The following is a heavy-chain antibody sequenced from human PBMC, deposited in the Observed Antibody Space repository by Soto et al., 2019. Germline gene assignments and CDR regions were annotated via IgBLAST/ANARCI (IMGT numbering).Heavy chain of an antibody. CDR1: GGSISNGGYY. D-gene: IGHD2-15*01. V-gene: IGHV4-31*11. Sequence: QLQLQESGPGLVKPSQTLSLTCAVSGGSISNGGYYWSWIRQHPGKGLEWIGSIYFSGSTYYNPSLKSRVTISVATPTIQFSLKLSSVTAADTGGYYCARDSHSRQPNLRWGGGYMGAWGKGTTVTVSS. J-gene: IGHJ6*03. CDR3: ARDSHSRQPNLRWGGGYMGA. CDR2: IYFSGST.